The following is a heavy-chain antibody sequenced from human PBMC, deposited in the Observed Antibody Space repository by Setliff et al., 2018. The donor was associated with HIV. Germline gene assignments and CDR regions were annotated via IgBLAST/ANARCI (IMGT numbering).Heavy chain of an antibody. D-gene: IGHD6-13*01. Sequence: SETLSLTCTVSGVSTSSTSHYWGWIRQPPGKGLEWIGYIFYTGSTYYSPSLKSRVTISVDTSRNQFSLRLSSVTAADTAIYYCARVPTSSWYVTTQRTKEYFHHWGQGTLVTVSS. CDR2: IFYTGST. CDR3: ARVPTSSWYVTTQRTKEYFHH. V-gene: IGHV4-39*07. J-gene: IGHJ1*01. CDR1: GVSTSSTSHY.